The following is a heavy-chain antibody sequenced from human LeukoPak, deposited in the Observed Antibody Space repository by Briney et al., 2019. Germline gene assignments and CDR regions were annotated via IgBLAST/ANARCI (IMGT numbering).Heavy chain of an antibody. CDR1: GFTFSTFG. V-gene: IGHV3-33*01. Sequence: PGGSLRLSCATAGFTFSTFGIHWVRQTPGKGLEWAAAIQSDGSKQYYGDSVEGRFTISRDSSKNTVYLQMNSLRDEDTAVYYCARGVDTSSHSSQLDPWGQGTLVTVSS. D-gene: IGHD5-18*01. CDR3: ARGVDTSSHSSQLDP. CDR2: IQSDGSKQ. J-gene: IGHJ5*02.